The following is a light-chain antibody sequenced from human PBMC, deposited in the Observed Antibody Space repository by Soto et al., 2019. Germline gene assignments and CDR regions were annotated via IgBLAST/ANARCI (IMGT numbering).Light chain of an antibody. J-gene: IGKJ4*01. Sequence: EIVLTQSPATLSLSPGERATLSCRASQSVSSYLAWYQQKPGQAPRLLIYDASNRATGIPARFSGSGSGTDLTLTISSLEPEDFAVYYCQQRSNGPVTFGGGTKVEIK. CDR2: DAS. V-gene: IGKV3-11*01. CDR3: QQRSNGPVT. CDR1: QSVSSY.